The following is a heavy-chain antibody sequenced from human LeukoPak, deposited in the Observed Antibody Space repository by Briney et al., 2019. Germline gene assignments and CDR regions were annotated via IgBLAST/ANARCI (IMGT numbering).Heavy chain of an antibody. D-gene: IGHD2-15*01. CDR2: INHSGST. V-gene: IGHV4-34*01. J-gene: IGHJ3*02. Sequence: SETLSLTCAVYGGSFSGYYWSWIRQPPGKGLEWIGEINHSGSTNYNPSLKSRVTISVDTSKNQFSLKLSSVTAADTAVYYCALATPSDAFDIWGQGTMVTVSS. CDR3: ALATPSDAFDI. CDR1: GGSFSGYY.